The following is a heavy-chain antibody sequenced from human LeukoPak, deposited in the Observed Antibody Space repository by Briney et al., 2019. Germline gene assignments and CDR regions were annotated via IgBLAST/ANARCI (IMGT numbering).Heavy chain of an antibody. J-gene: IGHJ4*02. V-gene: IGHV3-21*01. Sequence: GGSLRLSCAASGFTFSSYSMNWVRQAPGKGLEWVSSMSSSSSYIYYADSVKDRFTISRDNAKNSLYLQMNSLRVEDTAVYYCTREQDREASATVVGDYWGQGTLVTVSS. CDR3: TREQDREASATVVGDY. CDR1: GFTFSSYS. D-gene: IGHD4-23*01. CDR2: MSSSSSYI.